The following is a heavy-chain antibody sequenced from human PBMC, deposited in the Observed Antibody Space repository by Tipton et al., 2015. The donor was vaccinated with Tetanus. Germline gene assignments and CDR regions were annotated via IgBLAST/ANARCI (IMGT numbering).Heavy chain of an antibody. CDR2: VYYDGSA. J-gene: IGHJ5*02. D-gene: IGHD6-19*01. CDR1: SASISSSDYY. V-gene: IGHV4-39*01. CDR3: ARHVVEAVPRRFDP. Sequence: TLSLTCTVSSASISSSDYYWGWIRQPPGKGLEWIGSVYYDGSAYRNPSLESRLTISVDTSKNQSSLKLNSVSAADTAVYYCARHVVEAVPRRFDPWGQGTLVTVSS.